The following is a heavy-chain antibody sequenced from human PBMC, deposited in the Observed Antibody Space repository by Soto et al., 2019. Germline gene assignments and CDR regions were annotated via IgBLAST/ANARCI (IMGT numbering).Heavy chain of an antibody. CDR3: AKDGYCSGGSCPRYNWFDP. V-gene: IGHV3-30*18. J-gene: IGHJ5*01. CDR1: GFTFSSYG. D-gene: IGHD2-15*01. CDR2: ISYDGSNK. Sequence: GGSLRLSCAASGFTFSSYGMHWVRQAPGKWLEWVAVISYDGSNKYYADSVKGRFTISRDNSKNTLYLQMNSLRAEDTAVYYCAKDGYCSGGSCPRYNWFDPWGQGXLVTVSS.